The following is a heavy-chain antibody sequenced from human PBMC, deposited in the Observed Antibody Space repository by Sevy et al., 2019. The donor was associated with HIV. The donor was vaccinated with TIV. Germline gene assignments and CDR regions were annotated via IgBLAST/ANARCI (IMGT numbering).Heavy chain of an antibody. CDR3: ARDDFRVDTAMVTVQIYYYYYMDV. CDR2: ISYDGSNK. V-gene: IGHV3-30-3*01. Sequence: GGSLRLSCAASGFTFSSYAMHWVRQAPGKGLEWVAVISYDGSNKYYADSVKGRITISRDNSKNTLYLQMNRLRAKDTAVYYCARDDFRVDTAMVTVQIYYYYYMDVWGKGTTVTVSS. CDR1: GFTFSSYA. D-gene: IGHD5-18*01. J-gene: IGHJ6*03.